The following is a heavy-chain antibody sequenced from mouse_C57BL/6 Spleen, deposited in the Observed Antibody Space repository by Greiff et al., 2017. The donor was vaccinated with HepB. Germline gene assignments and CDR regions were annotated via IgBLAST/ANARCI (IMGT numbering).Heavy chain of an antibody. Sequence: VQLQQSGPVLVKPGASVKMSCKASGYTFTDYYMNWVKQSHGKSLEWIGVINPYNGGTSYNQKFKGKATLTVDKSSSTAYMELNSLTSEDSAVYYCASNYVVLYYFDYWGQGTTLTVSS. CDR2: INPYNGGT. J-gene: IGHJ2*01. D-gene: IGHD2-1*01. V-gene: IGHV1-19*01. CDR3: ASNYVVLYYFDY. CDR1: GYTFTDYY.